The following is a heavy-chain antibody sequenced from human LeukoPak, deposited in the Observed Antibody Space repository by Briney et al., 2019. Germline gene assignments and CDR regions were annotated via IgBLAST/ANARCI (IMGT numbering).Heavy chain of an antibody. CDR2: IYSGGST. D-gene: IGHD3-22*01. CDR3: ARTYYYDRYFDY. J-gene: IGHJ4*02. Sequence: GGSLRLSCAASGFIVSSNYMTWVRQAPGKGLEWVSVIYSGGSTYYADSVKGRFTISRDNSKNTVYLQMNSVRVEDTAVYYCARTYYYDRYFDYWGQGTLVTVSS. CDR1: GFIVSSNY. V-gene: IGHV3-53*01.